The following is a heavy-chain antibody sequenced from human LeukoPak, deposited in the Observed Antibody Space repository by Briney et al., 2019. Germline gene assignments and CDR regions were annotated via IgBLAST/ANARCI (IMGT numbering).Heavy chain of an antibody. CDR1: GFTFISYY. Sequence: GGSLRLSCAASGFTFISYYMHWVRQAPGKGLEWVAVISYDGSDTFYEDSVKGRFTISRDNSKNTLYLEMNSLRADDTAVYYSTKDKDYSFGPGFDTWGQGTLVTVSS. V-gene: IGHV3-30*18. CDR2: ISYDGSDT. J-gene: IGHJ5*02. CDR3: TKDKDYSFGPGFDT. D-gene: IGHD4-11*01.